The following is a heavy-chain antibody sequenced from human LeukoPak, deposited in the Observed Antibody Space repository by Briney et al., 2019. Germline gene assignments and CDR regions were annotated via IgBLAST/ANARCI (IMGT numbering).Heavy chain of an antibody. CDR3: AKGGAVTAMPIDY. CDR1: GFTFSSYG. J-gene: IGHJ4*02. Sequence: GGSLRLSCAASGFTFSSYGMHWVRQAPGKGLEWVAVISYDGSNKYYADSVKGRFTISRDNSKNTLYLQMNSLRAEDTAVYYCAKGGAVTAMPIDYWGQGTLVTVSS. V-gene: IGHV3-30*12. D-gene: IGHD2-21*02. CDR2: ISYDGSNK.